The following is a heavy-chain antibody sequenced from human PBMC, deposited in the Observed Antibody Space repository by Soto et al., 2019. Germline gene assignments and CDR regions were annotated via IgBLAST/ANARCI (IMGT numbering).Heavy chain of an antibody. J-gene: IGHJ4*02. CDR2: IGTAGDT. Sequence: PGGSLRLSCAASGFTFSSYDMHWVRQATGKGLEWVSAIGTAGDTYYPGSVKGRFTISRENAKNSLYLQMNSLRAGDTAVYYCARGGPAAHYFDYWGQGTLVTVSS. D-gene: IGHD2-2*01. CDR1: GFTFSSYD. V-gene: IGHV3-13*04. CDR3: ARGGPAAHYFDY.